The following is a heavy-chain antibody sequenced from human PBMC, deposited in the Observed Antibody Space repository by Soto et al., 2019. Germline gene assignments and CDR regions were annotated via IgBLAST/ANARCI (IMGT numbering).Heavy chain of an antibody. J-gene: IGHJ4*02. CDR3: GAEVGGRSFGD. CDR1: GFTFSSHA. V-gene: IGHV3-30*03. D-gene: IGHD1-26*01. Sequence: QVQLVESGGGVVQPGGSLRLSCAASGFTFSSHAMHWVRQAPGKGLEWVALISFNGNDKHYPDSVKGRFTISRDNSGNTLYLQMNSLRVDDTAMYYCGAEVGGRSFGDWGQGTLVTVSS. CDR2: ISFNGNDK.